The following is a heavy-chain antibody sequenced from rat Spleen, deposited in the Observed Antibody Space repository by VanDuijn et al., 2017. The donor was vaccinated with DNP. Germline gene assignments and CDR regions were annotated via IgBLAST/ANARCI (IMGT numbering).Heavy chain of an antibody. Sequence: EVKLVESGGVLVQPGRSLKLSCAASGLNFSDYWMGWVRQAPGKGLEWMGEIKQDSTIVNHNPSLRERFTISRDNAQSSLYLQMNNLRFEDTATYYCVTRGTGSDNWFAYWGQGTLVTVSS. V-gene: IGHV4-2*01. J-gene: IGHJ3*01. CDR3: VTRGTGSDNWFAY. CDR2: IKQDSTIV. CDR1: GLNFSDYW. D-gene: IGHD5-1*01.